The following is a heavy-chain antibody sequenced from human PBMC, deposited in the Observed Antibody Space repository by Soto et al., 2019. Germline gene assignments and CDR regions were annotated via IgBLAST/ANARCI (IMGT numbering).Heavy chain of an antibody. V-gene: IGHV3-21*01. CDR1: GCTFSGAS. Sequence: PWGSLRLPCDASGCTFSGASLNWFRQVPGKGLEWVASSSSGSSDTWYADSVMRRFITSRDNAHNSLFLQMNNLRPEDTDMYYCARVAHWGPGTQVTGSS. CDR2: SSSGSSDT. J-gene: IGHJ1*01. CDR3: ARVAH.